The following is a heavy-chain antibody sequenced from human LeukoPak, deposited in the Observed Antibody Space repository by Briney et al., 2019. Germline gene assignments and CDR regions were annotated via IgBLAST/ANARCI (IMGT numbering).Heavy chain of an antibody. J-gene: IGHJ4*02. D-gene: IGHD3-22*01. V-gene: IGHV4-34*01. CDR2: INHSGST. CDR3: ARGRYYDSSGYYGIDY. Sequence: SETLSLTCTVSGGSISSYYWSWIRQPPGKGLEWIGEINHSGSTNYNPSLKSRVTISVDTSKNQFSLKLSSVTAADTAVYYCARGRYYDSSGYYGIDYWGQGTLVTVSS. CDR1: GGSISSYY.